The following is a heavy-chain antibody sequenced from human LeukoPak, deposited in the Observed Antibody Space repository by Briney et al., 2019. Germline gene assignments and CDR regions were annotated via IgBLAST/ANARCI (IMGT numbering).Heavy chain of an antibody. D-gene: IGHD5-18*01. Sequence: GGSLRLSCAASGFTFSSYAMHWVRQAPGKGLEWVSGISWNSGSIGYADSVKGRFTISRDSAKNSLYLQMNSLRAEDTALYYCAKEYSYGQGNAFDIWGQGTMVTVSS. J-gene: IGHJ3*02. CDR2: ISWNSGSI. CDR1: GFTFSSYA. CDR3: AKEYSYGQGNAFDI. V-gene: IGHV3-9*01.